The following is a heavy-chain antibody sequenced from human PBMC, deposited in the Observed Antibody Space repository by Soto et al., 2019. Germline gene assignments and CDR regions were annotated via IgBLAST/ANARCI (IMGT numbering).Heavy chain of an antibody. Sequence: GESLKISCKGSGYSFTSYWISWVRQMPGKGLEWMGRIDPSDSYTNYSPSFQGHVAISADKSISTAYLQWSSLKASDTAMYYCARLAMAARRGYYGMDVWGQGTTVTVSS. CDR3: ARLAMAARRGYYGMDV. CDR1: GYSFTSYW. D-gene: IGHD5-12*01. V-gene: IGHV5-10-1*01. CDR2: IDPSDSYT. J-gene: IGHJ6*02.